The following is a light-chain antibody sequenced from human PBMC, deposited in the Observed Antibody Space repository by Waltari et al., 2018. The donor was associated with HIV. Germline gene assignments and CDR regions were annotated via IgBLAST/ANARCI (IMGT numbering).Light chain of an antibody. Sequence: DIHMTQSPSTLSAFVGDRVTITCRASQDITSWLAWYQQKPGKAPKLLIRKASVLESGVSSRFSGSVSGTEFTLIIDSLEPDDFATYYCQQYNRDPSFGQGTRLEMK. J-gene: IGKJ5*01. CDR3: QQYNRDPS. CDR1: QDITSW. V-gene: IGKV1-5*03. CDR2: KAS.